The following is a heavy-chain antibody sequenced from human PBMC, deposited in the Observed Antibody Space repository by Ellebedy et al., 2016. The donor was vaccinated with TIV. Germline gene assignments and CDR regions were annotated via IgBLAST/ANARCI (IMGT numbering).Heavy chain of an antibody. CDR1: GYTFTSYG. Sequence: ASVKVSCXASGYTFTSYGISWVRQAPGQGLEWMGWISAYNGNTNYAQKLQGRVTMTTDTSTSTAYMELRSLRSDDTAVYYCARDQGRIVGAIYYYYGMDVWGQGTTVTVSS. J-gene: IGHJ6*02. CDR2: ISAYNGNT. D-gene: IGHD1-26*01. V-gene: IGHV1-18*04. CDR3: ARDQGRIVGAIYYYYGMDV.